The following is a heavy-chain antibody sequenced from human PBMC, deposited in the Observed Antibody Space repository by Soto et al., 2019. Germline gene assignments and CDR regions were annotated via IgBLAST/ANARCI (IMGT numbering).Heavy chain of an antibody. CDR3: ARAIVPRFNWFDP. CDR1: AGTFNNYA. D-gene: IGHD1-26*01. J-gene: IGHJ5*02. CDR2: IIPFFGSP. Sequence: QVQLVQSGAEVKKPGSSVTVSCKASAGTFNNYAIAWVRQAPGQGLEWMGGIIPFFGSPKYSQKFQNRVTITVEESTSTSYMNLTGLRSDDTAVYHCARAIVPRFNWFDPWGQGTLVTVSS. V-gene: IGHV1-69*01.